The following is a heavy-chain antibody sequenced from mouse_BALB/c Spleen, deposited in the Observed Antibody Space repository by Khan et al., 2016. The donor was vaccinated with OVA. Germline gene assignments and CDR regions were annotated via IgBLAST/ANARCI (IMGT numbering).Heavy chain of an antibody. D-gene: IGHD1-1*01. CDR2: ILPGSGRN. Sequence: VQLQQSGAELMKPGASVKISCKATGYTFSSYWIEWVKQRPGHGLEWIGEILPGSGRNNYNEKFKGKATYTADTSSNTAYMQLSNLTSDDYAVYSCAIGNYYGSSSWFGYWGQGTLVTVSA. V-gene: IGHV1-9*01. CDR1: GYTFSSYW. J-gene: IGHJ3*01. CDR3: AIGNYYGSSSWFGY.